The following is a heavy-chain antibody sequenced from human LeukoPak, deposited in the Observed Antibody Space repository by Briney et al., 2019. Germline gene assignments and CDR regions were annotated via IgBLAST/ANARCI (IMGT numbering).Heavy chain of an antibody. CDR1: GGTFSSYA. D-gene: IGHD6-19*01. Sequence: ASVKVSCKASGGTFSSYAISWVRQAPGQGLEWMGGIIPIFGTANYAQKFQGRVTITADESTSTAYMELSSLRSEDTAVYYCARDARIRHSSDWFPGENVWFDPWGQGTLVTVSS. CDR3: ARDARIRHSSDWFPGENVWFDP. J-gene: IGHJ5*02. CDR2: IIPIFGTA. V-gene: IGHV1-69*13.